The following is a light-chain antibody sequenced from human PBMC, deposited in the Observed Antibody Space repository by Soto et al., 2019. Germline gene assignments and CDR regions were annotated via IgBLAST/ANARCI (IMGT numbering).Light chain of an antibody. V-gene: IGKV3-20*01. CDR2: GAS. J-gene: IGKJ2*01. Sequence: EVVLTQSRGTLSLSPGERATLSCTASQSVSSSYLAWYQQKPGQAPRLLIYGASSRATGISDRFSGSGCGTDFTLTISRLEPEDFAVYYCQQYGSSPPYTFGQGTKLEIK. CDR3: QQYGSSPPYT. CDR1: QSVSSSY.